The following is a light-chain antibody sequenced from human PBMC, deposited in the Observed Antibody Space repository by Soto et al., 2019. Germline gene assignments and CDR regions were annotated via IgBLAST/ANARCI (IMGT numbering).Light chain of an antibody. J-gene: IGKJ1*01. CDR1: QSISSY. CDR2: AAS. CDR3: HQTFSTRSWT. Sequence: DIQMTQSPSSLSASVGDRVTITFRASQSISSYLNWYQHKPGKAPKLLIYAASSLQSGVPSRFSGSGSGTDFTLTISTLQPEDFATYYCHQTFSTRSWTFGQGTKVDI. V-gene: IGKV1-39*01.